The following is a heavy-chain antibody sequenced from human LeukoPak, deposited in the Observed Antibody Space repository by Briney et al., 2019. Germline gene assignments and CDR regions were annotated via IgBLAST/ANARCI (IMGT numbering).Heavy chain of an antibody. Sequence: PSETLSLTCAVSGGSISSGGYSWSWIRQPPGKGLEWIGYIYYSGSTYYNPSLKSPVTISVDTSKNQFSLKLSSVTAEDKAVYSCASGWVLGWFDPWGQGTLVTVSS. D-gene: IGHD6-19*01. CDR2: IYYSGST. V-gene: IGHV4-30-4*07. CDR1: GGSISSGGYS. J-gene: IGHJ5*02. CDR3: ASGWVLGWFDP.